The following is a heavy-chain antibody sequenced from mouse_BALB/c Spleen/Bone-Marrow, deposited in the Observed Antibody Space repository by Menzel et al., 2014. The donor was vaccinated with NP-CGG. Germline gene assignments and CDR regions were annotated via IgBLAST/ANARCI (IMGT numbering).Heavy chain of an antibody. Sequence: EVMLVESGGGLVQPGGSLILSCATSGFTFTDYYMSWVRQPPGKALEWLGFIRNIANGYTTEYSASVKGRFTISRDNSQSILYLQMNTLRAEDSATYYCARDGNNYFDYWGQGTTLTVSS. CDR2: IRNIANGYTT. CDR3: ARDGNNYFDY. V-gene: IGHV7-3*02. CDR1: GFTFTDYY. D-gene: IGHD2-1*01. J-gene: IGHJ2*01.